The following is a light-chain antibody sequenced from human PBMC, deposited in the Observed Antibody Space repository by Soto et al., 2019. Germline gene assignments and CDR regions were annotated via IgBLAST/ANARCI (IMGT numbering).Light chain of an antibody. Sequence: IVLTQSPGTLSLSPGERATLSCRASQSVSSSYLAWYQQKPGQAPRLLIYGASSRATGIPDRFSGSGSGTEFTITISRQETEDFALDYCQQYGSSPPYTCGQGPKLEIK. CDR3: QQYGSSPPYT. V-gene: IGKV3-20*01. CDR1: QSVSSSY. J-gene: IGKJ2*01. CDR2: GAS.